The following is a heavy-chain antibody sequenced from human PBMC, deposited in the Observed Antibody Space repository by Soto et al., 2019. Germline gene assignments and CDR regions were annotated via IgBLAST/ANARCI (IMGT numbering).Heavy chain of an antibody. CDR3: AKDYGSGCDWLRVGDASDI. D-gene: IGHD6-19*01. J-gene: IGHJ3*02. CDR1: GFTFTSYG. Sequence: QVQLVESGGGVVQPGRSLRLSCAASGFTFTSYGMHWVRQAPGKGLEGVAVISYDGSNKYYADSVQGRFTISRDTSKNTRYLQMNSLRAEDTAMYYCAKDYGSGCDWLRVGDASDIWGQGTMVTVSS. CDR2: ISYDGSNK. V-gene: IGHV3-30*18.